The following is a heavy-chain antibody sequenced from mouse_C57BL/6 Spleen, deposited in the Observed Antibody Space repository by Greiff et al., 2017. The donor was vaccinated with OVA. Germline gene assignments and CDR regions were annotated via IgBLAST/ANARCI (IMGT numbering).Heavy chain of an antibody. CDR1: GFTFSSYA. CDR3: TSHYGSSYWYFDV. V-gene: IGHV5-9-1*02. D-gene: IGHD1-1*01. Sequence: EVQLVESGEGLVKPGGSLKLSCAASGFTFSSYAMSWVRQTPEKRLEWVAYISSGGDYIYYADTVKGRFTISRANARNTLDLQMRSRKSEDTAMYYWTSHYGSSYWYFDVWGTGTTVTVSS. CDR2: ISSGGDYI. J-gene: IGHJ1*03.